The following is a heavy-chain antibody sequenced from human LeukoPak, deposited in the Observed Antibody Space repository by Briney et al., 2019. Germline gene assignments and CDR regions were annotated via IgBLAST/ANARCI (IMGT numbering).Heavy chain of an antibody. CDR1: GFPFGDYA. J-gene: IGHJ4*02. Sequence: SGETLRLSCTASGFPFGDYAMSWVRQAPGKGLKWVGFIRSKAYGGTTEYAASVKGRFTISRDDSKSIAYLQMNSLKTEDTAVYYCTRRESYDSSGYYPPIFDYWGQGTLVTVSS. V-gene: IGHV3-49*04. D-gene: IGHD3-22*01. CDR2: IRSKAYGGTT. CDR3: TRRESYDSSGYYPPIFDY.